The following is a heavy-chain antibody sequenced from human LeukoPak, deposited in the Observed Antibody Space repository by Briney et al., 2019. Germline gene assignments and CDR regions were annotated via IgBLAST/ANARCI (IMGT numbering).Heavy chain of an antibody. CDR1: GYTFTSYG. V-gene: IGHV1-18*01. CDR2: ISAYNGNT. CDR3: ARVGNYDGSWGPDY. J-gene: IGHJ4*02. D-gene: IGHD4-23*01. Sequence: ASVKGSCKASGYTFTSYGISWVRQAPGQGLEWMGWISAYNGNTNYAQKLQGRVTMTTDTSTSTAYMELRSLRSDDTAVYYCARVGNYDGSWGPDYWGQGTLVTVSS.